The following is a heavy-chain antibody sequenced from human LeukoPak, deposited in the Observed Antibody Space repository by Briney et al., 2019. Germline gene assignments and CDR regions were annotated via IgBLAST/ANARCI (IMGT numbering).Heavy chain of an antibody. D-gene: IGHD1-26*01. V-gene: IGHV3-13*01. J-gene: IGHJ3*02. CDR2: IGTAGDT. CDR1: GFTFSSYD. Sequence: GGSLRLSCAASGFTFSSYDMHWVRQATGKGLEWVSAIGTAGDTYYPGSVKGRFTISRENAKNSLYLQMNSLRAEDTAVYYCARELREHGVFDIWGQGTMVTVSS. CDR3: ARELREHGVFDI.